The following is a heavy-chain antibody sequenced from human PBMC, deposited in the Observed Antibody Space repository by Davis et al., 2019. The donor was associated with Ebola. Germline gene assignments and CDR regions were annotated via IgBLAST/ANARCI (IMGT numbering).Heavy chain of an antibody. D-gene: IGHD1-26*01. CDR1: GYSFLNYW. CDR2: IDPSDYYT. Sequence: GESLKISCKASGYSFLNYWISWVRHMPGRGLEWIGRIDPSDYYTDYSSSFQGQVSISADQSTNTAYLQWSALQPSDTAMYCCARRYQNYYYGMDVWGQGTTVTVSS. V-gene: IGHV5-10-1*01. J-gene: IGHJ6*02. CDR3: ARRYQNYYYGMDV.